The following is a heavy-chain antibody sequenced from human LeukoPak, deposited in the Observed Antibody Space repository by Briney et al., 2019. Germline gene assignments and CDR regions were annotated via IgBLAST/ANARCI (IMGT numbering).Heavy chain of an antibody. V-gene: IGHV3-48*03. CDR3: PKDFPHYYESSLGMDA. Sequence: PGGALRLSCAASRFSLGGYEMNWVRQAPGKGVEWVSYISNTGSTVYYADSVEGRFTIPRDNAKNLLYLQMNRLRADGGAVYYLPKDFPHYYESSLGMDAWGQGTTVPVS. J-gene: IGHJ6*02. D-gene: IGHD3-22*01. CDR1: RFSLGGYE. CDR2: ISNTGSTV.